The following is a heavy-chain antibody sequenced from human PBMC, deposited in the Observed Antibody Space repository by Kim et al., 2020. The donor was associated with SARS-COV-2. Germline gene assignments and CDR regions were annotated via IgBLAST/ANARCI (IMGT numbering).Heavy chain of an antibody. CDR1: GGTFSSYA. Sequence: SVKVSCKASGGTFSSYAISWVRQVPGQGLEWMGGIIPIFGTANYAQKFQGRVTITADESTSTAYMELSSLRSEDTAVYYCARVYYDSSGYYYYYMDVWGKGTTVTVSS. V-gene: IGHV1-69*13. CDR2: IIPIFGTA. CDR3: ARVYYDSSGYYYYYMDV. D-gene: IGHD3-22*01. J-gene: IGHJ6*03.